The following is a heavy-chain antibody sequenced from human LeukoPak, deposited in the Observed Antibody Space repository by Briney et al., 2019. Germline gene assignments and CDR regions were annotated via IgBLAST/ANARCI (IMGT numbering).Heavy chain of an antibody. V-gene: IGHV3-7*02. D-gene: IGHD3-22*01. J-gene: IGHJ4*02. Sequence: SGGSLRLSCAASGFTFSSYWMSWVRQAPGKGLEWVANIKEEGSGKYYVDSVKGRFTISRDNAKNSLYLQMNSLRAEDTAVYYCARIYYDSSGYRLFDYWGQGTLVTVSS. CDR3: ARIYYDSSGYRLFDY. CDR1: GFTFSSYW. CDR2: IKEEGSGK.